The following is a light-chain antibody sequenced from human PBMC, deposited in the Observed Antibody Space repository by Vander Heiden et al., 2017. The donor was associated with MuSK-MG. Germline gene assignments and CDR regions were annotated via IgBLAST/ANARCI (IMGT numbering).Light chain of an antibody. Sequence: DIQMTQSPSTLSASVGDRVTITCRASQSISSWLASYQQKPGKAPKLLIYKASSLESAVPSRFSGSGSGTEFTLSIISRHPDDFATYYCQQEKGYPITFGPGTKVDIK. J-gene: IGKJ3*01. V-gene: IGKV1-5*03. CDR1: QSISSW. CDR2: KAS. CDR3: QQEKGYPIT.